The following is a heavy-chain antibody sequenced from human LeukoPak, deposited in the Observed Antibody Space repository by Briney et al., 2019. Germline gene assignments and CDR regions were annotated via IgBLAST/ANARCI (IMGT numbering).Heavy chain of an antibody. Sequence: SETLSLTCTVSGGSISSGFYYWSWIRQPAGKGLEWIGRIYTSGSTNYNPSLKSRVTISVDTSKNQFSLKLSSVTAADTAVYFCARARNYYDSSDYYFEGDAFDIWGQGTMVSVSS. V-gene: IGHV4-61*02. J-gene: IGHJ3*02. CDR2: IYTSGST. CDR3: ARARNYYDSSDYYFEGDAFDI. CDR1: GGSISSGFYY. D-gene: IGHD3-22*01.